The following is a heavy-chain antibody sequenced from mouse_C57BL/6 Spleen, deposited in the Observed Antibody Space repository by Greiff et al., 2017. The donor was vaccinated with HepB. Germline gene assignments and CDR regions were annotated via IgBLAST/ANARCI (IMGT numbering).Heavy chain of an antibody. CDR3: ARDGYYVYAMDY. Sequence: ESGPGLVKPSQSLSLTCSVTGYSITSGYYWNWIRQFPGNKLEWMGYISYDGSNNYNPSLKNRISITRDTSKNQFFLKLNSVTTEDTATYYCARDGYYVYAMDYWGQGTSVTVSS. CDR2: ISYDGSN. D-gene: IGHD2-3*01. V-gene: IGHV3-6*01. CDR1: GYSITSGYY. J-gene: IGHJ4*01.